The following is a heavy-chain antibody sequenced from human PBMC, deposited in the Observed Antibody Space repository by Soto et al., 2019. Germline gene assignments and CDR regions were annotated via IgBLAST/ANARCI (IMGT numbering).Heavy chain of an antibody. J-gene: IGHJ6*02. Sequence: SVKVSCKASGGTFSSYAISWVRQAPGQGFEWMGGIIPTFGTANYAQKFQGRVTITADESTSTAYMELSSLRSEDTAVYYCARSGVGYYYGMDVWGQGTTVTVSS. CDR1: GGTFSSYA. CDR2: IIPTFGTA. D-gene: IGHD3-3*01. V-gene: IGHV1-69*13. CDR3: ARSGVGYYYGMDV.